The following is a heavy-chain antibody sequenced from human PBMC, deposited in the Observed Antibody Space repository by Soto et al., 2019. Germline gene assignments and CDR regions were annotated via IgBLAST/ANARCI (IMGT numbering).Heavy chain of an antibody. CDR2: IYSAGSG. J-gene: IGHJ3*02. CDR1: GFSVSSTF. CDR3: ASRILVSDTFDI. V-gene: IGHV3-53*02. Sequence: EVQLVETGGGLIQPGGSLRLSCAASGFSVSSTFMNWFRQAPGKGLEWGSVIYSAGSGYYADSVKGRFAIYRDISKNTLYLQMISLRAKDTAVYYCASRILVSDTFDIWGQGTVVTVSS. D-gene: IGHD3-3*02.